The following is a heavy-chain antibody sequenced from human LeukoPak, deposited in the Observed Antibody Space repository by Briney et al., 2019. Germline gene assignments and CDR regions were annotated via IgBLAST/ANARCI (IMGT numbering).Heavy chain of an antibody. Sequence: PGGSLRLSCAASGLTFSSYAMSWVRQAPGKGMEWVSAISGSGGSTYYADSVKGRFTISSDNSKNTPCLQMNSQRAAGTAVYYCAKVVVVRWYFDYWGQGTLVTVSS. D-gene: IGHD3-22*01. V-gene: IGHV3-23*01. CDR2: ISGSGGST. J-gene: IGHJ4*02. CDR1: GLTFSSYA. CDR3: AKVVVVRWYFDY.